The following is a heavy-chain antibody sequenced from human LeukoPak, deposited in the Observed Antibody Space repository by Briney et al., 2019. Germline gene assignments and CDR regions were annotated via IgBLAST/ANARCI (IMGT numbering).Heavy chain of an antibody. V-gene: IGHV5-51*01. D-gene: IGHD3-22*01. CDR2: IYPGDSDT. J-gene: IGHJ4*02. CDR3: ARESYGDYYDSSGYIDY. CDR1: GYSFTSYW. Sequence: GESLKISCKGSGYSFTSYWIGWVRQMPGKGLEWIGIIYPGDSDTRYSPSFQGQVTISAEKSISTAYLKWSSLKASDTAMYYCARESYGDYYDSSGYIDYWGQGTLVTVSS.